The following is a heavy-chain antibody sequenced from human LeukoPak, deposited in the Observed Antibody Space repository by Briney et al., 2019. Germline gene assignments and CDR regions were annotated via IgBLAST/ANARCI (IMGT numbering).Heavy chain of an antibody. Sequence: ETLSLTCTVSGGSTSGYYWSWVRQAPGKGLEWVSLISATATYYADSVKGRFTISRDISRNTLCLQMNSLRADDTAVYYCAKGQGSGSYPLDYWGQGTLVTVSS. V-gene: IGHV3-53*01. D-gene: IGHD3-16*02. CDR3: AKGQGSGSYPLDY. CDR2: ISATAT. J-gene: IGHJ4*02. CDR1: GGSTSGYY.